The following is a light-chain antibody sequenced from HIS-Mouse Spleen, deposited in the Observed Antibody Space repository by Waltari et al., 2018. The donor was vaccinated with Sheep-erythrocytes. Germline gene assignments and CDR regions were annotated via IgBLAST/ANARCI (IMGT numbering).Light chain of an antibody. CDR2: DAS. CDR1: QGIRSA. V-gene: IGKV1D-13*01. CDR3: QQFNNYPRT. J-gene: IGKJ1*01. Sequence: AIQLTQSPSSLSASVGDRVTITCRASQGIRSALAWYQQKPGKAPKLLIYDASSLESGVPSRFSGRGSGTDFTLTISSLQPEDFATYYCQQFNNYPRTFGQGTKVEIK.